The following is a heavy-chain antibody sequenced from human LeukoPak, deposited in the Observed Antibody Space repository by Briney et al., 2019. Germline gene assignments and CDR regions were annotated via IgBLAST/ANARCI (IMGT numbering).Heavy chain of an antibody. CDR1: GYTFTGYY. Sequence: GASVKVSCKASGYTFTGYYMHWVRQAPGQGLEWMGWINPNSGGTNHAQKFQGRVTMTRDTSISTAYMELSRLRSDDTAVYYCARGVDSSGWPFDYWGQGTLVTVSS. V-gene: IGHV1-2*02. D-gene: IGHD6-19*01. J-gene: IGHJ4*02. CDR3: ARGVDSSGWPFDY. CDR2: INPNSGGT.